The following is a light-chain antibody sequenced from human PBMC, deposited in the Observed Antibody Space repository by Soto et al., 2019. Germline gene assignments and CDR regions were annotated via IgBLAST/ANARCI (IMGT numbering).Light chain of an antibody. CDR3: VLYMGSGIWV. V-gene: IGLV8-61*01. CDR2: NTD. J-gene: IGLJ3*02. Sequence: QTVVTQEPSFSVSPGRTVTFTCGLTSGSVSSSYYPSWYQQTPGQAPRTLIYNTDTRSSGVPDRFSGSILGNKAALTITGAQADDESDYYCVLYMGSGIWVFDGGTKLTVL. CDR1: SGSVSSSYY.